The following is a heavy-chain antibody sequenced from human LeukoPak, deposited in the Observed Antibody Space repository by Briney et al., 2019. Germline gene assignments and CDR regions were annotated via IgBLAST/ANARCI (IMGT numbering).Heavy chain of an antibody. CDR2: IKSKTDGGTT. D-gene: IGHD2-15*01. CDR3: TTEELGYCSGGSCYSLYYYYYYMDV. Sequence: PGGSLRLSCAASGFTFSNAWMSWVRQAPGKGLEWVGRIKSKTDGGTTDYAAPVKGGFTISRDDSKNTLYLQMNSLKTEDTAVYYCTTEELGYCSGGSCYSLYYYYYYMDVWGKGTTVTVSS. V-gene: IGHV3-15*01. CDR1: GFTFSNAW. J-gene: IGHJ6*03.